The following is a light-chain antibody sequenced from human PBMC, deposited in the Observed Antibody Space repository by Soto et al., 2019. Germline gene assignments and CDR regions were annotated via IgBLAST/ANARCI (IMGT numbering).Light chain of an antibody. CDR2: EVS. J-gene: IGLJ1*01. CDR3: SSYTSSSTFYV. Sequence: QSVLTQPRSVSGSPGQSVTISCTGISRGVGRSNYVSWYQQHPGKAPKLMIYEVSNRPSGVSNRFSGSKSGNTASLTISGLQAEDEADYYCSSYTSSSTFYVFGTGTKLTVL. CDR1: SRGVGRSNY. V-gene: IGLV2-14*01.